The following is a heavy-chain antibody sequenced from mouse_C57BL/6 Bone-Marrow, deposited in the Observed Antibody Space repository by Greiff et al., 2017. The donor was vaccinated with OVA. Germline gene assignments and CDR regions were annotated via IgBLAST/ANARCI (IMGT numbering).Heavy chain of an antibody. Sequence: VQLQQSGPELVKPGASVKIPCKASGYTFTDYNMDWVKQSHGKSLEWIGDINPNNGGTIYNQKFKGKATLTVDKSSSTAYMELRSLTSEDTAVYYCARWHYGSSSYWYFDVWGTGTTVTVSS. D-gene: IGHD1-1*01. CDR1: GYTFTDYN. CDR3: ARWHYGSSSYWYFDV. CDR2: INPNNGGT. J-gene: IGHJ1*03. V-gene: IGHV1-18*01.